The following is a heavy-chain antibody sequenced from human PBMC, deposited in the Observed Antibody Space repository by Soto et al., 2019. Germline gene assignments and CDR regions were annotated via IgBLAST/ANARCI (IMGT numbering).Heavy chain of an antibody. CDR1: GFTFSSYA. D-gene: IGHD3-3*01. CDR3: AKEELRFLEWPDSPGYYFDY. CDR2: ISGSGGST. V-gene: IGHV3-23*01. J-gene: IGHJ4*02. Sequence: GGSLRLSCAASGFTFSSYAMSWVRQAPGKGLEWVSAISGSGGSTYYADSVKGRFTISRDNSKNTLYLQMNSLRAEDTAVYYCAKEELRFLEWPDSPGYYFDYWGQGTLVTVSS.